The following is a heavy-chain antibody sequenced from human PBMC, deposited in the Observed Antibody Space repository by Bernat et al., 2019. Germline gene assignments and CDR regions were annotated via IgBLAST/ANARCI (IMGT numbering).Heavy chain of an antibody. CDR1: GFTFSSYA. CDR3: AKDSLGWTDVGLDY. V-gene: IGHV3-23*01. CDR2: ISGSGSST. D-gene: IGHD1-1*01. Sequence: EVQLLESGGGLVQPGGSLRLSCAASGFTFSSYAMTWVRQAPGKGPEWVSAISGSGSSTNYAASVKGRFTISRDNSKNTLYLQMNSLRAEDTAVYFCAKDSLGWTDVGLDYWGQGTLVTVSS. J-gene: IGHJ4*02.